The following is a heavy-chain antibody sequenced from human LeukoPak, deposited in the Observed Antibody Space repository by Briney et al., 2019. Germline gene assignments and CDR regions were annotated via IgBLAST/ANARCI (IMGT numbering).Heavy chain of an antibody. CDR3: ARDDYGPFDF. V-gene: IGHV4-39*07. D-gene: IGHD4-17*01. CDR1: GGSVSSRSYL. J-gene: IGHJ4*02. CDR2: RIHGAYI. Sequence: SETLSLTCIVSGGSVSSRSYLWGWVRQPRGRGGEWMCTRIHGAYIYYNPSLKSRVTISIDTSTNQFSLSLKSVTAADTALYYCARDDYGPFDFWGQGILVTVSS.